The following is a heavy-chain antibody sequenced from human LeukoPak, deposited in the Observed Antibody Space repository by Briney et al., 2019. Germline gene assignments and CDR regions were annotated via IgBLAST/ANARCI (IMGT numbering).Heavy chain of an antibody. CDR3: AKDLSTGYDWSYYYYYMDV. CDR1: GFTFGDYA. V-gene: IGHV3-23*01. CDR2: ISGSGDST. D-gene: IGHD5-12*01. J-gene: IGHJ6*03. Sequence: PGGSLRLSCTASGFTFGDYAMSWVRQAPGKGLEWVSTISGSGDSTYYADSVKGRFTISRDNSKNTLYLQMNSLRAEDTAVYYCAKDLSTGYDWSYYYYYMDVWGKGTTVTVSS.